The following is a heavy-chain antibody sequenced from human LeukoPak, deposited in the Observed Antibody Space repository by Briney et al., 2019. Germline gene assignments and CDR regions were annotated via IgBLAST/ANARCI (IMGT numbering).Heavy chain of an antibody. D-gene: IGHD2-2*01. CDR2: IWYDGSNK. V-gene: IGHV3-33*08. CDR1: GFTFSSYA. J-gene: IGHJ4*02. Sequence: GGSLRLSCAASGFTFSSYAMNWVRQAPGKGLEWVAVIWYDGSNKCYADSVKGRFTISRDNSKNTLYLQMNSLRAEDTAVYYCARGGVVVPAAPYFDYWGQGSLVTVSS. CDR3: ARGGVVVPAAPYFDY.